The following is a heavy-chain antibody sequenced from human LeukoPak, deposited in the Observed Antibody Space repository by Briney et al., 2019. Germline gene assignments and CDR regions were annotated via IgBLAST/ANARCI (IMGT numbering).Heavy chain of an antibody. CDR1: GFTFSSYS. V-gene: IGHV3-21*01. Sequence: GGSLRLSCAASGFTFSSYSMNWVRQAPGKGLEWVSSISGSSSYIYYADSVKGRFTISRDNAKNSLYLQMNGLRAEDTAVYYCARLMWELPPHDYYMDVWGKGTTVTISS. J-gene: IGHJ6*03. CDR2: ISGSSSYI. CDR3: ARLMWELPPHDYYMDV. D-gene: IGHD1-26*01.